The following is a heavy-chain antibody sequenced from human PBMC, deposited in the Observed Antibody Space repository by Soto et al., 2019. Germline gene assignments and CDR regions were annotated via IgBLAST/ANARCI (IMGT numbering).Heavy chain of an antibody. V-gene: IGHV1-2*02. CDR3: ATGVYSRGAFDI. D-gene: IGHD6-13*01. CDR1: GYTFTGYY. J-gene: IGHJ3*02. Sequence: ASVKVSCKASGYTFTGYYMHWVRQAPGQGLEWMGWINPNSGGTIYAQKFQGRVTMTEDTSTDTAYMELSSLRSEDTAVYYCATGVYSRGAFDIWGQGTVVTVSS. CDR2: INPNSGGT.